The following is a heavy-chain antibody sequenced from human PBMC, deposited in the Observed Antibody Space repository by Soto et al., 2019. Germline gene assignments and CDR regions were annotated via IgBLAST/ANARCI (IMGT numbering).Heavy chain of an antibody. D-gene: IGHD3-10*01. CDR2: IIPIFGTA. CDR1: GGTFSSYA. V-gene: IGHV1-69*06. Sequence: GASVKVSCKASGGTFSSYAISWVRQAPGQGLEWMGGIIPIFGTANYAQKFQGRVTITADKSTSTAYMELSSLRSEDTAVYYCADSHRVGSGSYPATFDYWGQGTLVTVSS. CDR3: ADSHRVGSGSYPATFDY. J-gene: IGHJ4*02.